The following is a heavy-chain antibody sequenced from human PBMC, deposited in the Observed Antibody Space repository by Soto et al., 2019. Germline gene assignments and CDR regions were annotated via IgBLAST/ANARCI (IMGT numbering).Heavy chain of an antibody. V-gene: IGHV3-21*04. CDR1: GFTFSSYS. J-gene: IGHJ6*02. CDR2: ISSSSSYI. D-gene: IGHD3-3*01. CDR3: AADRTYDFWSGSEARNYYGMDV. Sequence: NPGGSLRLSCAASGFTFSSYSMNWVRQAPGKGLEWVSSISSSSSYIYYADSVKGRFTISRDNAKNSLYLQMNSLRSEDTAVYYCAADRTYDFWSGSEARNYYGMDVWGQGTTVTVSS.